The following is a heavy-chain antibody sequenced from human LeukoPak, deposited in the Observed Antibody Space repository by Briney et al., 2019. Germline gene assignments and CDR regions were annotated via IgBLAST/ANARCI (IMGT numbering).Heavy chain of an antibody. J-gene: IGHJ4*02. V-gene: IGHV1-18*01. D-gene: IGHD2-8*02. Sequence: GASVKVSCKASGYTFTSYGISWVRQAPGQGLEWMGWISAYNGKTNYAQKLQGRVTMTTDTSTSTAYMELRSLRSDDTAVYYCARGQGFCTGGVCYMSYFDYWGQGTLVTVSS. CDR1: GYTFTSYG. CDR3: ARGQGFCTGGVCYMSYFDY. CDR2: ISAYNGKT.